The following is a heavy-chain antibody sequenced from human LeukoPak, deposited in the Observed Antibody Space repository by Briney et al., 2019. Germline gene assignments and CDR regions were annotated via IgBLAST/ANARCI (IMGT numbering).Heavy chain of an antibody. Sequence: AGGSLRLSCAVSGFTFDDYAMHWVRQVPGKGLEWVSGISWNSETIGYADSVKGRFTISRDNAKNSLYLQMNSLRAEDTAVYYCARAGEGGYCSGGSCYNFDYWGQGTLVTVSS. CDR3: ARAGEGGYCSGGSCYNFDY. CDR1: GFTFDDYA. D-gene: IGHD2-15*01. J-gene: IGHJ4*02. V-gene: IGHV3-9*01. CDR2: ISWNSETI.